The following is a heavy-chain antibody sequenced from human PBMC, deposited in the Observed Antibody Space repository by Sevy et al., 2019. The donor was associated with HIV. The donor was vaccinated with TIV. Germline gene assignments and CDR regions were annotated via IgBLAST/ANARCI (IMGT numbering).Heavy chain of an antibody. V-gene: IGHV3-30*04. CDR1: RFTFSSYA. CDR3: ARDGISSGWYRGYYFDY. J-gene: IGHJ4*02. D-gene: IGHD6-19*01. Sequence: GGSLRLSCAASRFTFSSYAIHWVRQAPGKGLEWVAFISYDGTDIYYADSVKGRFTISRDNSKNTLFLQKNSLRAEDTAVYYCARDGISSGWYRGYYFDYWGQGTLVTVSS. CDR2: ISYDGTDI.